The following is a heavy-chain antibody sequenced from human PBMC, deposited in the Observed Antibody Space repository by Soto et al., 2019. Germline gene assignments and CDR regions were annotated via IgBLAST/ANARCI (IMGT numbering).Heavy chain of an antibody. J-gene: IGHJ6*02. CDR2: IDPSDSYT. Sequence: PGESLKISCKGSGYSFTSYWISWVRQMPGKGLEWMGRIDPSDSYTNYSPSFQGHVTISADKSISTAYLQRSSLKASDTAMYYCARHQYSSSWDGGMDVWGQGTTVTVSS. D-gene: IGHD6-13*01. V-gene: IGHV5-10-1*01. CDR1: GYSFTSYW. CDR3: ARHQYSSSWDGGMDV.